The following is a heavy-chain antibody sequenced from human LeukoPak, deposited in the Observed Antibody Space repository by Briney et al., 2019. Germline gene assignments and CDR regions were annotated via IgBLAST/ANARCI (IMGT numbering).Heavy chain of an antibody. V-gene: IGHV4-39*01. Sequence: SETLSLTCTVSGGSISSSSYYWGWIRQPPGKGLEWIGSIYYSGSTYYNPSLKSRVTISVDTSKNQFSLKLSSVTAADTAVYYCARVSGSYSYYFDYWGQGTLVTVSS. J-gene: IGHJ4*02. D-gene: IGHD1-26*01. CDR2: IYYSGST. CDR1: GGSISSSSYY. CDR3: ARVSGSYSYYFDY.